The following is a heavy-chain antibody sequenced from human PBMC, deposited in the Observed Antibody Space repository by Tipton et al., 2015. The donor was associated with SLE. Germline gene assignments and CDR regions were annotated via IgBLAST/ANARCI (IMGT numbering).Heavy chain of an antibody. CDR2: INHSAST. D-gene: IGHD6-19*01. CDR1: GGSFSGYY. J-gene: IGHJ4*02. V-gene: IGHV4-34*01. Sequence: TLSLTCAVYGGSFSGYYWSWIRQPPGKGLEWIGEINHSASTNYNPSLKSRVTISVDTSKNQFSLKLSSVTAADTAVYYCARGESSGGLDYWGQGTLVTVSS. CDR3: ARGESSGGLDY.